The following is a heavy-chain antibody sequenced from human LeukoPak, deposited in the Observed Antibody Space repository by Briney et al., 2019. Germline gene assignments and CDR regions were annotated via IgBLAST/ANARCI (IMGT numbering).Heavy chain of an antibody. CDR1: GLSFSHYD. D-gene: IGHD4-17*01. CDR3: AKHTVKDYYYYMDV. CDR2: IRYDGSNT. Sequence: GGSLRLSCAASGLSFSHYDIHWGRLAPGKGLEWVTFIRYDGSNTYAESVKGRFTISRDNSKNTVYLQMNSLRAEDTAVYYCAKHTVKDYYYYMDVWGKGTTVTVSS. J-gene: IGHJ6*03. V-gene: IGHV3-30*02.